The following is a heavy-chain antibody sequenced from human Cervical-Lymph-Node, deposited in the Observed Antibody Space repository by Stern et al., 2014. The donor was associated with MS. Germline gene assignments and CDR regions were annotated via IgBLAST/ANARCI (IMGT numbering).Heavy chain of an antibody. D-gene: IGHD2-15*01. J-gene: IGHJ4*02. CDR3: ARNYSFGLDF. Sequence: VQLVQSGAEVKKPGESLKISCKGSGYNLASYWIGWVRQVPGKGLEWMWIIKPDGSDARYAPTFPGQVTMAASKSIGTASLEWCSLKASDPAYYFCARNYSFGLDFWGQGALVTVSS. CDR1: GYNLASYW. V-gene: IGHV5-51*01. CDR2: IKPDGSDA.